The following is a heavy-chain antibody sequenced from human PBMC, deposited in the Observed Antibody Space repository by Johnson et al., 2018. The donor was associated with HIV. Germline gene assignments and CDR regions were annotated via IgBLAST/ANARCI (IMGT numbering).Heavy chain of an antibody. D-gene: IGHD6-13*01. V-gene: IGHV3-66*04. Sequence: VQLVESGGGLIQLGGSLRLSCAASGFSVSSKYMSWVRQTPGKGLEWVSILHRDGTTYYADSVKGRFTISRENSKNTLYLQMKRLRAEDTAVYYCAKQQLARGCYAFDIWGQGTMVTVSS. CDR2: LHRDGTT. CDR3: AKQQLARGCYAFDI. CDR1: GFSVSSKY. J-gene: IGHJ3*02.